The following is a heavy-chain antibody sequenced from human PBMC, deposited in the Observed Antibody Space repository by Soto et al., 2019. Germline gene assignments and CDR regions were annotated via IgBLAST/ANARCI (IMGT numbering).Heavy chain of an antibody. CDR3: ARMSGYYYDSSGPRGWFDP. J-gene: IGHJ5*02. CDR1: GGSISSYY. V-gene: IGHV4-59*08. CDR2: IYYSGST. Sequence: SETLSLTCTVSGGSISSYYWSWIRQPPGKGLEWIGYIYYSGSTNYNPSLKSRVTISVDTSKNQFSLKLSSVTAADTAVYYCARMSGYYYDSSGPRGWFDPWGQGTLVTVSS. D-gene: IGHD3-22*01.